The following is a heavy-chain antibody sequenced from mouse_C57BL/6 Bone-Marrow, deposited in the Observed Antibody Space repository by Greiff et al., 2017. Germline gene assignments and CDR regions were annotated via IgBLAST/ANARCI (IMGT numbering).Heavy chain of an antibody. CDR2: IYPGDGDT. V-gene: IGHV1-82*01. CDR3: ARRSTTVVDPRYWYFDV. J-gene: IGHJ1*03. CDR1: GYAFSSSW. D-gene: IGHD1-1*01. Sequence: QVQLKESGPELVKPGASVKISCKASGYAFSSSWMNWVKQRPGKGLEWIGRIYPGDGDTNYNGKFKGKATLTADKSSSTAYMQLSSLTSEDSAVYFCARRSTTVVDPRYWYFDVWGTGTTVTVSS.